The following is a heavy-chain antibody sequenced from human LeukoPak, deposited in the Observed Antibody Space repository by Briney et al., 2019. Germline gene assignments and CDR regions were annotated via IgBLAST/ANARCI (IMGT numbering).Heavy chain of an antibody. V-gene: IGHV7-4-1*02. Sequence: ASVKVSCKASGYTFTSYAMNRVRQAPGQGLEWMGRINTNTGNPTYAQGFTGRFVFSLDTSVSTAYLQISSLKAEDTAVYYCARDLRGSGMDYWGQGTLVTVSS. CDR1: GYTFTSYA. CDR2: INTNTGNP. D-gene: IGHD2-15*01. J-gene: IGHJ4*02. CDR3: ARDLRGSGMDY.